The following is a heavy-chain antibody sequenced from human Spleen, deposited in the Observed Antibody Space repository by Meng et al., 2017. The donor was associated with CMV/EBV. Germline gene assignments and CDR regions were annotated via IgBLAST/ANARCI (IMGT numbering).Heavy chain of an antibody. D-gene: IGHD3-9*01. CDR1: YTFTNYG. Sequence: YTFTNYGISWVRQAPGQELEWMGWIRTANGNTNAAPKLQGRLTMTTDTSTSTAYMELTGLRSADTAVYYCARGYYDALTGDTYNFDYWGPGTLVTVSS. CDR2: IRTANGNT. CDR3: ARGYYDALTGDTYNFDY. V-gene: IGHV1-18*01. J-gene: IGHJ4*02.